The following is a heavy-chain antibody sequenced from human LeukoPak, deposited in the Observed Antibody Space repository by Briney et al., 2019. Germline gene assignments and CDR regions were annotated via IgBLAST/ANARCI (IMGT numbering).Heavy chain of an antibody. D-gene: IGHD6-13*01. CDR2: IYYSGST. J-gene: IGHJ4*02. V-gene: IGHV4-31*02. Sequence: PSETLSLTCTVSGGSISSGGYYWSRIRQHAGKGLEWIGYIYYSGSTYYNPSLKSRVTISVDTSKNQFSLKLSSVTAADTAVYYCARVGSSWPYYFGYWGQGTLVTVSS. CDR3: ARVGSSWPYYFGY. CDR1: GGSISSGGYY.